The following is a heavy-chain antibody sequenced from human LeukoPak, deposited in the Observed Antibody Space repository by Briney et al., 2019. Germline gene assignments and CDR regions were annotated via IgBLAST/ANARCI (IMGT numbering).Heavy chain of an antibody. CDR2: IHFSGTT. J-gene: IGHJ4*02. Sequence: SETLSLTCTASGDSISSSGYYWGWIRQPPGKGLEWIGIIHFSGTTYYNPSLKSRVTISVDTPKNQFSLRLPSVTAADTAVYYCARFRGVVSSSFLDFWGQGTVVTVSS. CDR1: GDSISSSGYY. CDR3: ARFRGVVSSSFLDF. D-gene: IGHD3-10*01. V-gene: IGHV4-39*01.